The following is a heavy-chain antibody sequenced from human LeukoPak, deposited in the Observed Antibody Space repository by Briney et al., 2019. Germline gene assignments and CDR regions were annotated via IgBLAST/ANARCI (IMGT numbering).Heavy chain of an antibody. J-gene: IGHJ4*02. Sequence: GSLRLSCAASGVTFSSYWMSWVRQPPGKGLEWIGEIYHSESTNYNPSLKSRVTISVDTSKNQFSLKLSSVTAADTAVYYCARAVMVRGFDYWGQGTLVTVSS. CDR2: IYHSEST. D-gene: IGHD3-10*01. CDR1: GVTFSSYW. CDR3: ARAVMVRGFDY. V-gene: IGHV4-4*02.